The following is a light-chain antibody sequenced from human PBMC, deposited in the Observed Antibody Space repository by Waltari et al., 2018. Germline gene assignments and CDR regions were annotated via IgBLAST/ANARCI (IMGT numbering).Light chain of an antibody. CDR1: RSVSTS. J-gene: IGKJ3*01. CDR2: DAS. V-gene: IGKV3-11*01. CDR3: QQRSNWPPRIT. Sequence: EIVLTQSPATLSLSPGERATLSCRASRSVSTSLAWYQQKPGQAPRPLIYDASDRATGIPARFSGSGSGTDFTLTIGSLEPEDFAVYYCQQRSNWPPRITFGPGTKVDIK.